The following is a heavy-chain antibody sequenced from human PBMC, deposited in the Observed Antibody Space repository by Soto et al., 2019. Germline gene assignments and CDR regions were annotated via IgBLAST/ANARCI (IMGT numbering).Heavy chain of an antibody. J-gene: IGHJ4*02. V-gene: IGHV1-69*13. CDR1: GGTLSSDP. CDR2: IIPIFGTA. CDR3: ARHYASSGHCFGY. D-gene: IGHD3-22*01. Sequence: SVKVSCKASGGTLSSDPISWGRQAPGQGLEWMGGIIPIFGTANYAQKFQGRVTITADESTSTAYMELSSLRSEDTAVYYCARHYASSGHCFGYWGQGPLRTVSS.